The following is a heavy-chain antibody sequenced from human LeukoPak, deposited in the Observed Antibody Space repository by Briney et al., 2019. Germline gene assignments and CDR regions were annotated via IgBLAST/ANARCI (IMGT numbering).Heavy chain of an antibody. J-gene: IGHJ4*02. D-gene: IGHD6-13*01. CDR1: GSTFSSYW. Sequence: GGSLRLSCAASGSTFSSYWMSWVRQAPGKGLEWVANIQQDGSEKYYVDSVKGRFTIFRDNAKNTLYLQMNSLRAEDTAVYYCAKGLAAAASIDYWGQGTLVTVSS. CDR3: AKGLAAAASIDY. V-gene: IGHV3-7*03. CDR2: IQQDGSEK.